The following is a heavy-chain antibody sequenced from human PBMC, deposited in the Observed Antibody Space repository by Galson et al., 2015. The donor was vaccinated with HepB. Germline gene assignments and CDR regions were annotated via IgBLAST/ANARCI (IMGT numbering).Heavy chain of an antibody. D-gene: IGHD1-1*01. V-gene: IGHV3-21*01. CDR1: GFTLSTYN. CDR3: ARDLGTSRRAYDI. CDR2: IDIGNTFI. Sequence: SLRLSCAASGFTLSTYNMNWVRQAPGKGLEWVSFIDIGNTFIKYTESVKGRFTISSDDAKNSLYLQMRSLRAEDTALYYCARDLGTSRRAYDIWGQGTLVTVSS. J-gene: IGHJ3*02.